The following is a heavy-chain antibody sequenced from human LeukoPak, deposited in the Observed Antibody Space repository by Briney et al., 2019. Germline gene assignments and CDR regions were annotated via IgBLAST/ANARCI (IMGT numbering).Heavy chain of an antibody. Sequence: PSETLSLTCAVYGGSFSGYYWSWIRQPPGKGLEWIGEINHSGSTNYNPSLKSRVTISVDTSKNQFSLKLSSVTAADTAVYYCARVRCSSTSCYAGHYYYYYMDVWGKGTTVTVSS. D-gene: IGHD2-2*01. J-gene: IGHJ6*03. CDR3: ARVRCSSTSCYAGHYYYYYMDV. CDR1: GGSFSGYY. CDR2: INHSGST. V-gene: IGHV4-34*01.